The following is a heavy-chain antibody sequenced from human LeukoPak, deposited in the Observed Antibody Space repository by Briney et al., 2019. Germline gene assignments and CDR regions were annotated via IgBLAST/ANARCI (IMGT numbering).Heavy chain of an antibody. J-gene: IGHJ4*02. CDR3: ARDRGPQSMSFDY. Sequence: KPSETLSLTCAVYGGSFSGYYWSWIRQPPGKGLEWIGEINHSGSTNYNPSLKSRVTISVDTSKNQFSLKLSSVTAADTAVYYCARDRGPQSMSFDYWGQGTLVTVSS. CDR2: INHSGST. D-gene: IGHD3-10*02. CDR1: GGSFSGYY. V-gene: IGHV4-34*01.